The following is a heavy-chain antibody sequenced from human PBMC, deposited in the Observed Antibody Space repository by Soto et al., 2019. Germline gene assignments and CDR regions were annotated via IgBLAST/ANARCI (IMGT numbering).Heavy chain of an antibody. CDR1: GFTVSSNY. J-gene: IGHJ4*02. V-gene: IGHV3-53*01. CDR2: IYSGGST. CDR3: ARAYGPLYFDY. Sequence: GGSLRLSCSASGFTVSSNYMSWVRQAPGKGLEWVSVIYSGGSTYYADSVKGRFTISRDNSKNTLYLQMNSLRAEDTAVYYCARAYGPLYFDYWGQGTLVTVSS. D-gene: IGHD3-10*01.